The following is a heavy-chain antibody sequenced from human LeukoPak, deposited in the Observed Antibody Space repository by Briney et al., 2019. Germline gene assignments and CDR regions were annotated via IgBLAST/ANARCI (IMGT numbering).Heavy chain of an antibody. D-gene: IGHD3-22*01. CDR2: ISYDGSNK. Sequence: GGSLRLSCAASGFTLSSYRMSWVRQAPGKGLEWVAVISYDGSNKYYADSVKGRFTISRDNSKNTLYLQMNSLRAEDTAVYYCAKDGGGSGYNWGQGTLVTVSS. V-gene: IGHV3-30*18. J-gene: IGHJ4*02. CDR1: GFTLSSYR. CDR3: AKDGGGSGYN.